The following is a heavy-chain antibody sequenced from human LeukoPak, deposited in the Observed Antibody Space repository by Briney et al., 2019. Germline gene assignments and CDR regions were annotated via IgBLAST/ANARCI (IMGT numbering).Heavy chain of an antibody. J-gene: IGHJ3*02. V-gene: IGHV3-23*01. CDR2: ISGSGGST. CDR1: GFTFSSYA. D-gene: IGHD3-22*01. Sequence: PGGSLRLSCAASGFTFSSYAMSWVRQAPGKGLEWVSAISGSGGSTYYADSVKGRFTISRDNSKNTLYLQMNSLRAEDTAVYYCARSKSYYYDSSGYHAFDIWGQGTMVTVSS. CDR3: ARSKSYYYDSSGYHAFDI.